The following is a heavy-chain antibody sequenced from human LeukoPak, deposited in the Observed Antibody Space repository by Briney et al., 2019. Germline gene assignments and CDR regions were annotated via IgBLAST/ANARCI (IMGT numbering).Heavy chain of an antibody. Sequence: GGSLRLSCAGSGFIFSDHYIDWVRQAPGKGLGWVGRIRNKANSYTTDYAASVKGRFSISRDDSENSVYLEMNSLKIEDSAVFYCTSGYCSGGSCYSSGGDYWGQGTLVTVSS. CDR1: GFIFSDHY. CDR2: IRNKANSYTT. CDR3: TSGYCSGGSCYSSGGDY. J-gene: IGHJ4*02. V-gene: IGHV3-72*01. D-gene: IGHD2-15*01.